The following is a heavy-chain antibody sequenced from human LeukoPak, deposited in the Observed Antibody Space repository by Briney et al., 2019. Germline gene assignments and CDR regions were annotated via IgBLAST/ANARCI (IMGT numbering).Heavy chain of an antibody. V-gene: IGHV3-11*06. CDR3: ASSDYGDHILDY. CDR1: GFTFSDYY. Sequence: GGSLRLSCAASGFTFSDYYMSWIRQAPGKGLEWVSYISSSSSYTNYADSVKGRFTISRDNAKNSLYLQMNSLRAEDTAVYYCASSDYGDHILDYWGQGTLVTVSS. D-gene: IGHD4-17*01. J-gene: IGHJ4*02. CDR2: ISSSSSYT.